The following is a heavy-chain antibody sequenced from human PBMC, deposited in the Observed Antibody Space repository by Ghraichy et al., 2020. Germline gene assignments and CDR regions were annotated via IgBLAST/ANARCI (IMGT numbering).Heavy chain of an antibody. V-gene: IGHV4-39*01. CDR2: IYYSGST. D-gene: IGHD5-24*01. CDR1: GGSISSSSYY. Sequence: SETLSLTCTVSGGSISSSSYYWGWIRQPPGKGLEWIGSIYYSGSTYYNPSLKSRVTISVDTSKNQFSLKLSSVTAADTAVYYCARHEAGVGLQTFDYLGQGTLVNVSS. J-gene: IGHJ4*02. CDR3: ARHEAGVGLQTFDY.